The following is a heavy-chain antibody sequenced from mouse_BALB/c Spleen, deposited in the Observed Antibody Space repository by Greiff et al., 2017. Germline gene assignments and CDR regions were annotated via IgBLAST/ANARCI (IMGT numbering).Heavy chain of an antibody. CDR2: INPDSSTI. D-gene: IGHD1-1*01. V-gene: IGHV4-1*02. J-gene: IGHJ2*01. CDR3: AREGVTTVVATDLDY. Sequence: EVKVEESGGGLVQPGGSLKLSCAASGFDFSRYWMSWVRQAPGKGLEWIGEINPDSSTINYTPSLKDKFIISRDNAKNTLYLQMSKVRSEDTALYYCAREGVTTVVATDLDYWGQGTTLTVSS. CDR1: GFDFSRYW.